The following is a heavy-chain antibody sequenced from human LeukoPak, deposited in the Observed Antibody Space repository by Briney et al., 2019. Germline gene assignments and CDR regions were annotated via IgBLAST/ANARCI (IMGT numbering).Heavy chain of an antibody. V-gene: IGHV3-21*01. CDR1: GFTFSSYA. J-gene: IGHJ4*02. CDR3: ARWVGYDPSRLYFDY. CDR2: ISSSSSYI. D-gene: IGHD5-18*01. Sequence: GGSLRLSCAASGFTFSSYAMHWVRQAPGKGLEWVSSISSSSSYIYYADSVKGRFTISRDNAKNSLYLQMNSLRAEDTAVYYCARWVGYDPSRLYFDYWGQGTLVTVSS.